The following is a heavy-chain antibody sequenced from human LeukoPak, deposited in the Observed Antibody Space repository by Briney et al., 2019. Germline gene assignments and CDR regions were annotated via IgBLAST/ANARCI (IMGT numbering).Heavy chain of an antibody. CDR3: ARMYGSGSYLDY. CDR2: IYYSGST. D-gene: IGHD3-10*01. V-gene: IGHV4-39*07. CDR1: GGSISSSSYY. J-gene: IGHJ4*02. Sequence: SETLSLTCTVSGGSISSSSYYWGWIRQPPGKGLEWIGSIYYSGSTYYNPSLKSRVTISVDTSKNQFSLKLSSVTAADTAVYYCARMYGSGSYLDYWGQGTLVTVSS.